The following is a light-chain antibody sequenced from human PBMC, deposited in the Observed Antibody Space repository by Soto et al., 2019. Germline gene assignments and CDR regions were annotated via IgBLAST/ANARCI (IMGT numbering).Light chain of an antibody. J-gene: IGKJ4*01. V-gene: IGKV1-9*01. CDR1: QDISSY. CDR3: QQLNSYPLS. CDR2: AAS. Sequence: DIQLTQSPSFLSASVGDRVTITCRTSQDISSYLAWYQQKPGKAPQLMISAASTLQTGVPSRFSGSGSGTEVTITISSLQPEDFATYYCQQLNSYPLSFGGGTKVEI.